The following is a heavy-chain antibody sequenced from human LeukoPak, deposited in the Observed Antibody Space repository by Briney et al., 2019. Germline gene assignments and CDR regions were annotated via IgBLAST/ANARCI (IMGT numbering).Heavy chain of an antibody. D-gene: IGHD6-19*01. CDR1: GYTFTSYG. V-gene: IGHV1-18*01. CDR3: ARMMSIPVAGHRPLFDY. J-gene: IGHJ4*02. Sequence: ASVKVSCKASGYTFTSYGINWVRQAPGQGLEWMEWISAYNGNTNYAQKLQDRVTMTTDTSTSTAYMELRSLRSDDTAIYYCARMMSIPVAGHRPLFDYWGQGTLVTVSS. CDR2: ISAYNGNT.